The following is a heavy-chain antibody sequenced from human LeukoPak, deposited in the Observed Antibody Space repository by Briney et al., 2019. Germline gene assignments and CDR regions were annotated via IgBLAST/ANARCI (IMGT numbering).Heavy chain of an antibody. CDR2: INHSGST. D-gene: IGHD3-3*01. CDR1: GGSFSGYY. CDR3: ARGSNYYDFWSGYHWYNWFDP. V-gene: IGHV4-34*01. J-gene: IGHJ5*02. Sequence: SETLSLTCAVYGGSFSGYYWSWIRQPPGKGLEWIGEINHSGSTNYNPSLKSRVTISVDTSKNQFSLKLSSVTAADTAVYYCARGSNYYDFWSGYHWYNWFDPWGQGTLVTVSS.